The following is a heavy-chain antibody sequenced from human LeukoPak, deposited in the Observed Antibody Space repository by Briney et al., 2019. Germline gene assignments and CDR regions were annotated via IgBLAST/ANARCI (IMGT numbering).Heavy chain of an antibody. CDR3: ARTSITMVRGVIITLPDY. Sequence: PGGSLRLSCAASGFTFSSYWMGWVRQAPGKGLEWVANIKQDGSEKYYVDSVKGRFTISRDNAKNSLYLQMNSLRAEDTAVYYCARTSITMVRGVIITLPDYWGQGTLVTVSS. D-gene: IGHD3-10*01. CDR1: GFTFSSYW. V-gene: IGHV3-7*01. CDR2: IKQDGSEK. J-gene: IGHJ4*02.